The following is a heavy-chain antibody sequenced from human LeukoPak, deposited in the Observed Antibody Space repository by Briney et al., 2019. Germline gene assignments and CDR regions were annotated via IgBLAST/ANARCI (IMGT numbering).Heavy chain of an antibody. D-gene: IGHD3-9*01. CDR2: INHSGRT. Sequence: SETLSLTCAPYGRSLSGYYWSWIRQPPGKGREWIGEINHSGRTTNNPSLKSRVTISVDTSKNQFALKLSSVTAAGTAVYYCVRVTYYDILTGHLKAFDIWRQGTMVTVSS. V-gene: IGHV4-34*01. CDR1: GRSLSGYY. J-gene: IGHJ3*02. CDR3: VRVTYYDILTGHLKAFDI.